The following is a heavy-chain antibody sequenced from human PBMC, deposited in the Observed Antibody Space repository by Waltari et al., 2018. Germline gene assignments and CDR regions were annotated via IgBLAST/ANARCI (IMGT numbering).Heavy chain of an antibody. Sequence: QVTLKESGPVLVKPTQTLTLTCTFSGFSLSTSGMCVSWIRQPPGKALEWLARIDWDDDKFYSTSLKTRLTISKDTSKNQVVLTMTNMDPVDTAPYYCARGSYYDILTGRRHDAFAIWGQGTMVTVSS. CDR1: GFSLSTSGMC. D-gene: IGHD3-9*01. J-gene: IGHJ3*02. CDR3: ARGSYYDILTGRRHDAFAI. CDR2: IDWDDDK. V-gene: IGHV2-70*16.